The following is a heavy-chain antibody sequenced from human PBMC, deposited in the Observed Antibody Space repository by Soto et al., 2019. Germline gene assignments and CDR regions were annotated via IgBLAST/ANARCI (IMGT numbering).Heavy chain of an antibody. Sequence: PSETLSLTCTVSGGSISSSSYYWGGIRQPPGKGLEWIGSIYYSGSTYYNPSLKSRVTISVDTSKNQVSLKLSSVTAADTAVYYCAGPRPGPARGYYYSGMDVWGHGTTVTVSS. J-gene: IGHJ6*02. CDR1: GGSISSSSYY. CDR2: IYYSGST. V-gene: IGHV4-39*01. D-gene: IGHD2-2*01. CDR3: AGPRPGPARGYYYSGMDV.